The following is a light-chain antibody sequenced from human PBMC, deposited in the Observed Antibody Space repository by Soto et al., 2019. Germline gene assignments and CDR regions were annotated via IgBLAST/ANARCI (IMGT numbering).Light chain of an antibody. CDR2: DVS. CDR1: QSINRY. Sequence: EVVLTQSPATLSLSPGERATLSCRASQSINRYLAWYQQKPGQAPRILIYDVSNRAAGIPARFSGSGSGTDFTLTISNLEPEDFAVYYCQLRTFGQGTKREIK. CDR3: QLRT. J-gene: IGKJ2*01. V-gene: IGKV3-11*01.